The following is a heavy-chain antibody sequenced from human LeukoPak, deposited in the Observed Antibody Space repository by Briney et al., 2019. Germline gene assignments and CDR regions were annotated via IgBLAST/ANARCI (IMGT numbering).Heavy chain of an antibody. CDR1: GFTFSDYY. V-gene: IGHV3-11*01. D-gene: IGHD3-10*01. CDR3: AKDWWFGESTFDY. J-gene: IGHJ4*02. CDR2: ISSSGSTI. Sequence: GGSLRLSCAASGFTFSDYYMSWIRQAPGKGLEWVSYISSSGSTIYYADSVKGRFTISRDNAKNSLYLQMNSLRAEDAAVYYCAKDWWFGESTFDYWGQGTLVTVSS.